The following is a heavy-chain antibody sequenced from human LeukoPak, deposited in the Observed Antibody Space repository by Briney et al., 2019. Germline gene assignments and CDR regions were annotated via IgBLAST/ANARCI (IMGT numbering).Heavy chain of an antibody. CDR2: INPNSGGT. CDR1: GYTFTGYY. J-gene: IGHJ5*02. V-gene: IGHV1-2*02. D-gene: IGHD3-10*01. Sequence: GASVKVSCKASGYTFTGYYMHWVRQAPGQGLEWMGWINPNSGGTNYAQKFQGRVTMTRDTSISTACMELSRLRSDDTAVYYCARYLYYYGSGSYSWFDPWGQGTLVTVSS. CDR3: ARYLYYYGSGSYSWFDP.